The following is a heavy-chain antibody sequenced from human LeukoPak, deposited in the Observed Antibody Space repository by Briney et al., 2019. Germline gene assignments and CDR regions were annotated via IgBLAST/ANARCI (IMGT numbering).Heavy chain of an antibody. J-gene: IGHJ4*02. CDR3: ARRDTSVWLPDY. CDR1: GGSISGYY. V-gene: IGHV4-59*08. D-gene: IGHD6-19*01. CDR2: IYYSGST. Sequence: SETLSLTCTVSGGSISGYYWSWIRQPPGKGLEWIGYIYYSGSTNYNPSLESRVTISVDTSNNQFSLKLSSVTAADTAVYYCARRDTSVWLPDYWGQGTLVTVSS.